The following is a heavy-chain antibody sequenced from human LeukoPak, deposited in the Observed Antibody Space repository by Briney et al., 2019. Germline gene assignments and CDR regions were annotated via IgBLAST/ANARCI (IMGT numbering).Heavy chain of an antibody. CDR1: GGSISSYY. V-gene: IGHV4-4*09. CDR2: IYTSGST. Sequence: SETLSLTCTVSGGSISSYYWSWIRQPPGKGLEWIGYIYTSGSTNYNPSLKSRVTISVDMSKNQFSLKLSSVTAADTAVYYCARRRSYYFDYWGQGTLVTVSS. CDR3: ARRRSYYFDY. J-gene: IGHJ4*02. D-gene: IGHD3-10*01.